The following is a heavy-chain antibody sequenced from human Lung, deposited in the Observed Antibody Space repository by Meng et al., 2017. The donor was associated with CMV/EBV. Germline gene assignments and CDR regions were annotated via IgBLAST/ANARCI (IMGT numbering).Heavy chain of an antibody. CDR3: ARGGFTYDFWSGYDFDY. CDR2: INHSGST. V-gene: IGHV4-34*01. J-gene: IGHJ4*02. CDR1: GGSFSGYY. D-gene: IGHD3-3*01. Sequence: SETVSLXCAVYGGSFSGYYWSWIRQPPGKGLEWIGEINHSGSTNYNPSLKSRVTISVDTSKNQFSLKLSSVTAADTAVYYCARGGFTYDFWSGYDFDYWGQGTXVTVSS.